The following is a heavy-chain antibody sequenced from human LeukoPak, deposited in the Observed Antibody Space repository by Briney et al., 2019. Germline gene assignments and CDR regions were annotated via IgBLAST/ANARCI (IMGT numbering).Heavy chain of an antibody. V-gene: IGHV3-11*01. Sequence: PGGSLRLSCAASGFTFSDYYMSWIRQAPGKGLEWVSYISSSGSTIYYADCVKGRFTISRDNAKNSLYLQMNSLRAEDTAVYYCAREATWGTTKRHPDYWGQGTLVTVSS. CDR2: ISSSGSTI. CDR1: GFTFSDYY. CDR3: AREATWGTTKRHPDY. D-gene: IGHD1-1*01. J-gene: IGHJ4*02.